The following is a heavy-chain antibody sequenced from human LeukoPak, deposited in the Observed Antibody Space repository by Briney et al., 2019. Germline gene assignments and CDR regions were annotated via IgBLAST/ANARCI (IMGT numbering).Heavy chain of an antibody. CDR3: ARAGEGGYSYGPFDY. D-gene: IGHD5-18*01. V-gene: IGHV1-46*01. Sequence: ASVKVSCKASGYTFTSYYMHWVRQAPGQGLEWMGIINPSGGSTGYAQKFQGRVTMTRDTSTSTVYMELSSLRSEDTAVYYCARAGEGGYSYGPFDYWGQGTLVTVSS. J-gene: IGHJ4*02. CDR2: INPSGGST. CDR1: GYTFTSYY.